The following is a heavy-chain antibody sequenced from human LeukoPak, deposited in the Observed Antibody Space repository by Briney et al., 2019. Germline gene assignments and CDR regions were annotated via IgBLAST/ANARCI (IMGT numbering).Heavy chain of an antibody. J-gene: IGHJ5*02. CDR2: INPSGDNT. D-gene: IGHD5-12*01. CDR3: ARDNSVGDSAWWFDP. CDR1: GYTFTNNF. V-gene: IGHV1-46*01. Sequence: GASVTVSCKASGYTFTNNFMHWVRQAPGQGLEWMGLINPSGDNTWYAQKFQGRVTMTRDMATSTDYMEVSSLRSEDTAVYYCARDNSVGDSAWWFDPWGQGTLVTVSS.